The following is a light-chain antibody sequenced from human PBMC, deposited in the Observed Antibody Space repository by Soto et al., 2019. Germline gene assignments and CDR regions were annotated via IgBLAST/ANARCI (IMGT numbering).Light chain of an antibody. CDR2: AAS. V-gene: IGKV1-39*01. J-gene: IGKJ1*01. CDR1: QSISSF. CDR3: QQSYHTPWT. Sequence: DIQMTHSPSSLSASVGDRVTITCRASQSISSFLNWYQHKPGKAPKLLIYAASSLQSGVPSRFSGSGSGTDFTLTISSLQPEDSATYYCQQSYHTPWTFGQGTKVDIK.